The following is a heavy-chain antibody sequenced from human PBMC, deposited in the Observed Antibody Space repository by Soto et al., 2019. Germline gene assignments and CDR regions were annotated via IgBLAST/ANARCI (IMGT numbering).Heavy chain of an antibody. D-gene: IGHD6-13*01. Sequence: SGPTLVNPTQPLTLTCTFSGFSLSTSGVGVGWIRQPPGKALEWLALIYWNDDKRYSPSLKSRLTITKDTSKNQVVLTMTNMDPVDTATYDCAHSDRIAAAGYFDYWGQGTLVTVSS. J-gene: IGHJ4*02. CDR3: AHSDRIAAAGYFDY. CDR2: IYWNDDK. CDR1: GFSLSTSGVG. V-gene: IGHV2-5*01.